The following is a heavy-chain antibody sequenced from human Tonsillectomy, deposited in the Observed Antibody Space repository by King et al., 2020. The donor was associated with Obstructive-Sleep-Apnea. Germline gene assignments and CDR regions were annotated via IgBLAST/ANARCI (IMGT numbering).Heavy chain of an antibody. CDR1: GFTFSNYG. V-gene: IGHV3-30*18. CDR3: AKGQSDYYDNSGYYGVDY. CDR2: ISYDGSNK. J-gene: IGHJ4*02. Sequence: VQLVESGGGVVQPGRSLRLSCAAYGFTFSNYGIHWVRQVPGKGVEWGAVISYDGSNKYYAYSVEGPFTISRDNSKNTLYLQMNSLRAEDTAFYYCAKGQSDYYDNSGYYGVDYWGLGTLVTVSS. D-gene: IGHD3-22*01.